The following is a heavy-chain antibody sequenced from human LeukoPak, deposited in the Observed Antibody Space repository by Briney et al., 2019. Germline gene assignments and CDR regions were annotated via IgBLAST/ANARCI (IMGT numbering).Heavy chain of an antibody. CDR2: ISYDGSNK. V-gene: IGHV3-30*03. CDR3: ARALRGYSYGQIDY. D-gene: IGHD5-18*01. J-gene: IGHJ4*02. Sequence: GGSLRLSCAASGFTFSSYGMHWVRQAPGKGLEWVAVISYDGSNKYYADSVKGRFTISRDNSKNTLYLQMNSLRAEDTAVYYCARALRGYSYGQIDYWGQGTLVTVSS. CDR1: GFTFSSYG.